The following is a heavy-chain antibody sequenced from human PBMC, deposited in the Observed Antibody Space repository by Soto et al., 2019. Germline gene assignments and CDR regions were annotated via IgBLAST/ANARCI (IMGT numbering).Heavy chain of an antibody. CDR3: ARSFGYDSSGYRSSLCDY. Sequence: PSETLSLTCSFSGDSVTSHYLTWIRQSPEKGLEWIGYIYYSGSSYYNPSLKSRVTISVDTSKNQFSLKLSSVTAADTAVYYCARSFGYDSSGYRSSLCDYWGQGTLVTVSS. CDR2: IYYSGSS. J-gene: IGHJ4*02. CDR1: GDSVTSHY. V-gene: IGHV4-59*06. D-gene: IGHD3-22*01.